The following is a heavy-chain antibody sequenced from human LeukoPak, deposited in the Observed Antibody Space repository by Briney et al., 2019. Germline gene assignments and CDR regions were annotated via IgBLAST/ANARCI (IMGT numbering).Heavy chain of an antibody. Sequence: GGSLRLSCAASGFTFSSYSMNWVRQAPGKGLEWVSSISSGSSYIYYADSVKGRFTISRDNAKNSVYLLLNSLTPEDTAVYYCARDLRAGGTWSYGVYFDLWGRGTLVTVSS. CDR1: GFTFSSYS. V-gene: IGHV3-21*01. D-gene: IGHD4-17*01. CDR3: ARDLRAGGTWSYGVYFDL. CDR2: ISSGSSYI. J-gene: IGHJ2*01.